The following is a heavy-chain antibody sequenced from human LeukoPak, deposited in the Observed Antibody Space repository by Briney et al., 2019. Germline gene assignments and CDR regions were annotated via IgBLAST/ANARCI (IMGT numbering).Heavy chain of an antibody. Sequence: ASVKVSCKASGYTFSGYFIHWVRQAPGQGLEWMGIINPSGGSTSYAQKFQGRVTMTRDMSTSTVYMELSSLRSEDTAVYYCARDQEWELLACDYWGQGTLVTVSS. J-gene: IGHJ4*02. CDR3: ARDQEWELLACDY. CDR1: GYTFSGYF. CDR2: INPSGGST. V-gene: IGHV1-46*01. D-gene: IGHD1-26*01.